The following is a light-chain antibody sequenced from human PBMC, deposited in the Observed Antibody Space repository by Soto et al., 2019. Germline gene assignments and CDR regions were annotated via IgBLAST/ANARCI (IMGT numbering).Light chain of an antibody. J-gene: IGLJ1*01. CDR1: SSDVGGYKY. V-gene: IGLV2-14*01. CDR2: EVS. CDR3: SSYTSSSTPYV. Sequence: QSVLTQPASVSGSPGQSITISCTGTSSDVGGYKYVSWYQQHPGKAPKLMIYEVSNRPSGVSNRFSGSKSGNTAFLTISGLQAEDEADYYCSSYTSSSTPYVFGTGTKVTVL.